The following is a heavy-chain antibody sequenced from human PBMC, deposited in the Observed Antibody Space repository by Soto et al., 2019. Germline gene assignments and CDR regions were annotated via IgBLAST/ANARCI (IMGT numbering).Heavy chain of an antibody. CDR3: ARRSSYGRPYGMDV. D-gene: IGHD5-18*01. CDR1: GGSIISGDYY. CDR2: IYYSGGT. V-gene: IGHV4-30-4*01. Sequence: SETLSLTCTVSGGSIISGDYYWSWIRKPPGKGLEWIGYIYYSGGTYYNPSLKSRVTISVDTSKNQFSLKLSSVTAADTAVYYCARRSSYGRPYGMDVWGQGTTVTVSS. J-gene: IGHJ6*02.